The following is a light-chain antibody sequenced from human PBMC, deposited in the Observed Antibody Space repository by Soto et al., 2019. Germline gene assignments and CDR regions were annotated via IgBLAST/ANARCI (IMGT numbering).Light chain of an antibody. Sequence: QSVLTQPPSVSAAPGQKITICCSGSSSNIGNNYVSWYQQLPGTAPKLLIYDNNERPSGIPDRFSGSKSGTSATLGITGLQTGDEADYYCGTWDSSLSVVVFGGGTKLTVL. CDR3: GTWDSSLSVVV. V-gene: IGLV1-51*01. J-gene: IGLJ2*01. CDR2: DNN. CDR1: SSNIGNNY.